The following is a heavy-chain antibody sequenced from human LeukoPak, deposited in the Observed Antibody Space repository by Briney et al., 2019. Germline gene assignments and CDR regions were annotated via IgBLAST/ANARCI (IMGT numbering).Heavy chain of an antibody. CDR2: ISSSGSTI. Sequence: GGSLRLSCGASGFIFDTHDMNWVRQAPGKGLEWVSYISSSGSTIYYADSVKGRFTISRDNAKNSLYLQMNSLRAEDTAVYYCARDMGVPVAGTFDYWGQGTLVTVSS. CDR1: GFIFDTHD. J-gene: IGHJ4*02. CDR3: ARDMGVPVAGTFDY. D-gene: IGHD6-19*01. V-gene: IGHV3-48*04.